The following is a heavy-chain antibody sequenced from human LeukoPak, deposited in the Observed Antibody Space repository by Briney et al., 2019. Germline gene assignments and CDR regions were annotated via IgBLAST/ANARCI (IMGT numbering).Heavy chain of an antibody. CDR1: GASINSYP. D-gene: IGHD6-19*01. V-gene: IGHV4-4*07. CDR3: GSSEVAETTSSIFDY. J-gene: IGHJ4*02. Sequence: SETLSLTCTVSGASINSYPWSWIRQPAGKGLEWVGRILTTGSTNYSPSLKSRVTMSVDTSKNQFSLKLTSVTAADTAVYYCGSSEVAETTSSIFDYWGQGTPVTVSS. CDR2: ILTTGST.